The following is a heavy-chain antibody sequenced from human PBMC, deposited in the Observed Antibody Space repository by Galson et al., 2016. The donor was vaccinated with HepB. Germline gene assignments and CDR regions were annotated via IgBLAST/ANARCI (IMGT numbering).Heavy chain of an antibody. CDR1: GFSFNMYA. CDR3: TKGFCSGGTWTSRDFYYGMDV. Sequence: SLRLSCAGSGFSFNMYAMTWVRQAPGKGLEWVSGIPGSGGSTHYADSVKGRFTISRDNSKNTVNLQMTNMRGDDTAVYYCTKGFCSGGTWTSRDFYYGMDVWGQGTTVIVSS. D-gene: IGHD2-15*01. V-gene: IGHV3-23*01. CDR2: IPGSGGST. J-gene: IGHJ6*02.